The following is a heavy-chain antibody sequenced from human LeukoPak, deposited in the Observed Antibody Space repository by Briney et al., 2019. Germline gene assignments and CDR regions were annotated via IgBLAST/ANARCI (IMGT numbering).Heavy chain of an antibody. D-gene: IGHD3-9*01. CDR2: IYYSGST. CDR1: GGSISSYY. J-gene: IGHJ6*02. CDR3: ARIDILTGYYYGMDV. Sequence: PSETLSLTCTVPGGSISSYYWSWTRQPPGKGLEWIGYIYYSGSTNYNPSLKSRVTISVDTSKNQFSLKLSSVTAADTAVYYCARIDILTGYYYGMDVWGQGTTVTVSS. V-gene: IGHV4-59*01.